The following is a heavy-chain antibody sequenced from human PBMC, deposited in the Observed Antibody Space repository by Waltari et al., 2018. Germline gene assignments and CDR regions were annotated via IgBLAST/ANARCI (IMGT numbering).Heavy chain of an antibody. V-gene: IGHV4-39*01. J-gene: IGHJ4*02. D-gene: IGHD3-10*01. Sequence: QLQLQESGPGLVKPSETLSLTCTVSGGPLRISSYYRGWIRQPPGKGLEWIGNIYYSGSPYYHPSLKSRVTVSVDTSKNQFSLKLSSVTAADTAVYYCARIITSTKGYYFDYWGQGTLVTVSS. CDR3: ARIITSTKGYYFDY. CDR1: GGPLRISSYY. CDR2: IYYSGSP.